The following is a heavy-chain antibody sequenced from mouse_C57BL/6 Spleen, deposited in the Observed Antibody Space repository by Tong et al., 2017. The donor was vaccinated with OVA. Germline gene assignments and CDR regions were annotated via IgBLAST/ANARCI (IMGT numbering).Heavy chain of an antibody. V-gene: IGHV1-42*01. D-gene: IGHD1-1*01. J-gene: IGHJ2*01. Sequence: EVQLQESGPELVKPGASVKISCKASGYSFTGYYMNWVKQSPEKSLEWIGEINPSTGGTTYNQKFKAKATLTVDKSSSTAYMQLSSLTSEDSAVYFCAREGATRGSSYYFDYWGQGTTLTVSS. CDR1: GYSFTGYY. CDR2: INPSTGGT. CDR3: AREGATRGSSYYFDY.